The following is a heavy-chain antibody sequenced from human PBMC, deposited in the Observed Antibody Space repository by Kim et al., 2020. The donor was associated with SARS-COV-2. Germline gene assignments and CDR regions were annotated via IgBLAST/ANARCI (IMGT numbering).Heavy chain of an antibody. Sequence: SVKVSCKASGGTFSSYAISWVRQAPGQGLEWMGGIIPIFGTATYAQKFQGRGTITADESTSTAYMELSSLRSEDTAVYYCARTPQRPDSYWYFDLWGRGTLVTVSS. CDR3: ARTPQRPDSYWYFDL. CDR2: IIPIFGTA. CDR1: GGTFSSYA. V-gene: IGHV1-69*13. J-gene: IGHJ2*01. D-gene: IGHD3-3*01.